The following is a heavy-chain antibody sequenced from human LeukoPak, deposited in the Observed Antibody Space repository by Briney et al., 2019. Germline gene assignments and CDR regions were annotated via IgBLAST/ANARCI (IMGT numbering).Heavy chain of an antibody. CDR3: AKGLSGYDSSSHFDY. CDR1: GFTFSSYS. Sequence: GGSLRLSCADSGFTFSSYSMNWVRQAPGKGLEWVAVIWYDGSNKYYADSVKGRFTISRDNSKNTLYLQMNSLRAEDTAVYYCAKGLSGYDSSSHFDYWGQGTLVTVSS. J-gene: IGHJ4*02. D-gene: IGHD5-12*01. V-gene: IGHV3-33*06. CDR2: IWYDGSNK.